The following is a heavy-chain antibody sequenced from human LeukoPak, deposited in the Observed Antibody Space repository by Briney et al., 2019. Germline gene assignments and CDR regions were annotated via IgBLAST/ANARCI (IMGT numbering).Heavy chain of an antibody. J-gene: IGHJ6*03. D-gene: IGHD2-2*01. Sequence: PSETLSLTCAGYGGSFSGYYWSWLRQPPGKGLEWIGEINHSGSTNYNPSLKSRVTISVDTSKNQFSLKLSSVTAADTAVYYCARRRYCSSTSCYFYYYYMDVWGKGTTVTISS. CDR2: INHSGST. V-gene: IGHV4-34*01. CDR1: GGSFSGYY. CDR3: ARRRYCSSTSCYFYYYYMDV.